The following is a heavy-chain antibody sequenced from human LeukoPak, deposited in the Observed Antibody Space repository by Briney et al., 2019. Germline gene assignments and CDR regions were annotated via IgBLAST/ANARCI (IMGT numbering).Heavy chain of an antibody. Sequence: GGSLRLSCVAPGFTFSNYWMHWVRQAPGRGLVWVSRVSSDGSSISYADSVKGRFTISRDNARNSLFLQMNSLRAEDTAVYHCARWGGGFDYWGQGTLVTVSS. V-gene: IGHV3-74*01. CDR2: VSSDGSSI. J-gene: IGHJ4*02. CDR1: GFTFSNYW. D-gene: IGHD3-16*01. CDR3: ARWGGGFDY.